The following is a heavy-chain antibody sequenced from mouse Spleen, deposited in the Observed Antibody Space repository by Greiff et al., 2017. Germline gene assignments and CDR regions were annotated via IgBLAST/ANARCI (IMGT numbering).Heavy chain of an antibody. CDR3: TRWGDYDGAY. CDR1: GYTFTDYE. D-gene: IGHD2-4*01. Sequence: VQLQQSGAELVRPGASVTLSCKASGYTFTDYEMHWVKQTPVHGLEWIGAIDPETGCTAYNQKFKGKAILTADKSSSTAYMELRRLPSEDSAVYYCTRWGDYDGAYWGQGTLVTVSA. J-gene: IGHJ3*01. CDR2: IDPETGCT. V-gene: IGHV1-15*01.